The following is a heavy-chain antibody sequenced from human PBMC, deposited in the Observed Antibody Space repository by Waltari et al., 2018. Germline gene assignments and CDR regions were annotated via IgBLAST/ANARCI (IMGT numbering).Heavy chain of an antibody. Sequence: EVQLVQSGAEVKKPGESLKISCKCSGYSFTSYWIGGVRKMPGKGLEWMGIIYPGDSDTRYSPSFQGQVTISADKSTSTAYLQWSSLKASDTAMYYCARQDFYQSSGYRSFDYWGQGTLVTVSP. D-gene: IGHD3-22*01. CDR2: IYPGDSDT. CDR1: GYSFTSYW. J-gene: IGHJ4*02. V-gene: IGHV5-51*01. CDR3: ARQDFYQSSGYRSFDY.